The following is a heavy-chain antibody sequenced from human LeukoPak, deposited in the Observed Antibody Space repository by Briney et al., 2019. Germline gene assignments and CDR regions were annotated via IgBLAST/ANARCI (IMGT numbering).Heavy chain of an antibody. V-gene: IGHV1-18*01. J-gene: IGHJ5*02. CDR2: ISAYNGNT. Sequence: GASVKVSCKASGYTFTSYGISWVRQAPGQGLEWMGWISAYNGNTNYAQKLQGRVTMTTDTSTSTAYMELRSLRSDDTAVYYCARGPPGIAAAGLDNWFDPWGQGTLVTVSS. D-gene: IGHD6-13*01. CDR1: GYTFTSYG. CDR3: ARGPPGIAAAGLDNWFDP.